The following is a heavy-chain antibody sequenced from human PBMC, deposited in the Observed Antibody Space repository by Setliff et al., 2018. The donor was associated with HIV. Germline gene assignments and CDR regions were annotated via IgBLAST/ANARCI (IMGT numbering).Heavy chain of an antibody. J-gene: IGHJ6*03. Sequence: SETLSLTCAVSGDSVSSYYWTWIRQPPGKGLEWIGYFYYSGGTRYNPSLESRVTISVDMSKNQFSLKLSSVTAADKAVYYCARGLGRGSSEYYYYYYYMDVWGKGTTVTVSS. D-gene: IGHD2-2*01. CDR3: ARGLGRGSSEYYYYYYYMDV. CDR2: FYYSGGT. CDR1: GDSVSSYY. V-gene: IGHV4-59*02.